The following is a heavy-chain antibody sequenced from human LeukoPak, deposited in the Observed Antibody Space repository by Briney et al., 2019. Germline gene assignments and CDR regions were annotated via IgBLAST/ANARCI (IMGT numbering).Heavy chain of an antibody. CDR1: GFTFSSYS. Sequence: HPGGSLRLSCAASGFTFSSYSMNWVRQAPGKGLEWVSYISSSSSTIYYADSVKGRFTISRDNAKNSLYLQMNSLRAEDTAVYYCARGRTYYDFWSGPSTRDAFDIWGQGTMVTVSS. CDR3: ARGRTYYDFWSGPSTRDAFDI. CDR2: ISSSSSTI. D-gene: IGHD3-3*01. V-gene: IGHV3-48*01. J-gene: IGHJ3*02.